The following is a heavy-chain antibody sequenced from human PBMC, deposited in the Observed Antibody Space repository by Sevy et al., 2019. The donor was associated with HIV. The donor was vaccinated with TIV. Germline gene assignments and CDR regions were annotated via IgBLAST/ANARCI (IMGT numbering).Heavy chain of an antibody. Sequence: GGSLRLSCVASGFTFSSYWMSWVRQAPGKGLEGVANIRQDGSGRYYVDSVKGRFTISRDNAKNSLYLQMNSLGVDDSGLYYCVKQDGEAWLLHYWGQGTLVTVSS. CDR2: IRQDGSGR. D-gene: IGHD6-19*01. V-gene: IGHV3-7*01. J-gene: IGHJ4*02. CDR1: GFTFSSYW. CDR3: VKQDGEAWLLHY.